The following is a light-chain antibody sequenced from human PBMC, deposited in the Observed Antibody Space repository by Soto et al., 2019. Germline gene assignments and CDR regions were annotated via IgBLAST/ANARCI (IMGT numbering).Light chain of an antibody. CDR2: GAS. Sequence: EIVMTQAPDTLSVSLGEGATLSSRVSQSIRSNLAWYQQRPGQAPRLLMYGASTRADGIPARFTGSGSGTEFTRTISSLQSEDFAVYYCQQYHIWPPWTSGQGTKVDI. CDR1: QSIRSN. J-gene: IGKJ1*01. CDR3: QQYHIWPPWT. V-gene: IGKV3-15*01.